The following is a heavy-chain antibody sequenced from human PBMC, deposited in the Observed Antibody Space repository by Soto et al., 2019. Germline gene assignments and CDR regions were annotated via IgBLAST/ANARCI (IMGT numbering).Heavy chain of an antibody. V-gene: IGHV4-34*01. J-gene: IGHJ3*02. Sequence: SETLSLTCAVYGGSFSGYYWSWIRQPPGKGLEWIGEINHSGNTNYNPSLKSRVTISVDTSKNQFSLKLSSVTAADTAVYYCAILGGAFDIWGQGTMVTVSS. D-gene: IGHD3-16*01. CDR2: INHSGNT. CDR1: GGSFSGYY. CDR3: AILGGAFDI.